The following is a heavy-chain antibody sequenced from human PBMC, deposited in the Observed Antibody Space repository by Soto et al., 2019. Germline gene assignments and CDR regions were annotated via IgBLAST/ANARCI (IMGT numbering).Heavy chain of an antibody. CDR3: ARGNPGIFGVVTSYGMDV. V-gene: IGHV1-69*13. D-gene: IGHD3-3*02. CDR2: IIPIFGTA. J-gene: IGHJ6*02. Sequence: SVKVSCKASGGTFSSYAISWVRQAPGQGLEWMGGIIPIFGTANYAQKLQGRVTITADESTSTAYMELSSLRSEDTAVYYCARGNPGIFGVVTSYGMDVWGQGTTVTVSS. CDR1: GGTFSSYA.